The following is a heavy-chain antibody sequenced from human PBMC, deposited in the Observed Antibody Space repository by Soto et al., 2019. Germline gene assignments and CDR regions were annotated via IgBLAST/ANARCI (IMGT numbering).Heavy chain of an antibody. CDR3: ARGVDTWMAGDFDY. CDR2: IWYDGSNK. V-gene: IGHV3-33*01. CDR1: GFTFSSYG. Sequence: QVQLVESGGGVVQPGRSRRLSCAASGFTFSSYGMHGVRQAPGKGLEWVAVIWYDGSNKYYADSVKSRFTISRDNSKNTLYLQMNSLRAEDTAVYYCARGVDTWMAGDFDYWGQGTLVTVSS. D-gene: IGHD5-18*01. J-gene: IGHJ4*02.